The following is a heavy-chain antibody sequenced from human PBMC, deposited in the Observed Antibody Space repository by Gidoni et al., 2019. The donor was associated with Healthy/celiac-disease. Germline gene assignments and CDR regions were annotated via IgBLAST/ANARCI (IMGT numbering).Heavy chain of an antibody. CDR1: GGSFSGYS. V-gene: IGHV4-34*01. J-gene: IGHJ6*02. D-gene: IGHD3-10*01. CDR2: INHSGST. CDR3: ARENRFGELLSSFYYYYGMDV. Sequence: QVQLQQWGAGLLKPSETLSLTCAVYGGSFSGYSWSWIRQPPGKGLEWIGEINHSGSTNYNPSLKSRVTISVDTSKNQFSLKLSSVTAADTAVYYCARENRFGELLSSFYYYYGMDVWGQGTTVTVSS.